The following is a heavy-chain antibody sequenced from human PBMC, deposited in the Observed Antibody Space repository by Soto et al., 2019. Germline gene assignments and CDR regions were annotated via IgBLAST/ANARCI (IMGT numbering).Heavy chain of an antibody. Sequence: QMQLVQSGPEVKKPGTSVKVSCKASGFTFTSSAVQWVRQARGQRLEWIGWIVVGSGNTNYAQKFQERVTITRDMSTSTAYMELSSLRSEDTAVYYCAAYPGPPRLYYYYYGMDVWGQGTTVTVSS. CDR3: AAYPGPPRLYYYYYGMDV. V-gene: IGHV1-58*01. CDR1: GFTFTSSA. J-gene: IGHJ6*02. CDR2: IVVGSGNT.